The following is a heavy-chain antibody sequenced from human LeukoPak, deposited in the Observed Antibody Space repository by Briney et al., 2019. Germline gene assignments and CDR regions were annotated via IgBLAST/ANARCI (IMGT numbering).Heavy chain of an antibody. J-gene: IGHJ4*02. V-gene: IGHV1-69*13. CDR2: IIPIFGTA. D-gene: IGHD5-18*01. Sequence: SVKVSCKASGGTFSSYAISWVRQAPGQGLEWMGGIIPIFGTANYAQKFQGRVTITADESTSTAYVELSSLRSEDTAVYYCARDRGWAGYSYGFYYWGQGTLVTVSS. CDR1: GGTFSSYA. CDR3: ARDRGWAGYSYGFYY.